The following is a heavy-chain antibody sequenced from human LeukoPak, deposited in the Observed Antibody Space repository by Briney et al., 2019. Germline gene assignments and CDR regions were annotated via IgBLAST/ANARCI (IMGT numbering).Heavy chain of an antibody. V-gene: IGHV1-24*01. CDR3: VTGFTTMAVDYFDY. Sequence: ASVTVSSTVSGKTLIDLSIHWLRQPPGKGLEWLGGSDPEDGERIYAQMFQGRVTMTEHTSIDTAYMELSSLRSEDTAVYYCVTGFTTMAVDYFDYWGQGTLVTVSP. CDR2: SDPEDGER. CDR1: GKTLIDLS. J-gene: IGHJ4*02. D-gene: IGHD5-18*01.